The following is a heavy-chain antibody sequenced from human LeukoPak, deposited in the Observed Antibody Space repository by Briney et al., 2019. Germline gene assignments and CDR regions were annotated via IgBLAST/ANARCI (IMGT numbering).Heavy chain of an antibody. J-gene: IGHJ5*02. CDR3: ARATGGIFYYGSDLGWFDP. V-gene: IGHV4-61*01. CDR2: IYYSGST. D-gene: IGHD3-10*01. CDR1: GGSVSSGSYY. Sequence: SETLSLTCTVSGGSVSSGSYYWSWIRPPPGQGLEWIGYIYYSGSTNYNPSLKSRVTISVDTSKNQFSLKLSSVTAADTAVYYCARATGGIFYYGSDLGWFDPWGQGTLVTVSS.